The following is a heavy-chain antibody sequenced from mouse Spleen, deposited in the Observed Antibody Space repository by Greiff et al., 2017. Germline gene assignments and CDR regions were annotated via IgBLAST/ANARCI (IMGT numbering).Heavy chain of an antibody. CDR2: IFPGTGTT. V-gene: IGHV1S132*01. J-gene: IGHJ3*01. Sequence: QVQLQQSGAELVKPGASVKLSCKTSGYTFTSYWIQWVKQRPGQGLGWIGEIFPGTGTTYYNEKFKGKATLTIDTSSSTAYMQLSSLTSEDSAVYFCAREIPYRYDPEAFAYWGQGTLVTVSA. CDR1: GYTFTSYW. CDR3: AREIPYRYDPEAFAY. D-gene: IGHD2-14*01.